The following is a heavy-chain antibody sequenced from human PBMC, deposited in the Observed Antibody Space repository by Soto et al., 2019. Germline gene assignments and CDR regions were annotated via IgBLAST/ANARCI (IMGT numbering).Heavy chain of an antibody. V-gene: IGHV3-74*01. D-gene: IGHD7-27*01. CDR2: MNSDGSRT. CDR1: GFTFSSHW. Sequence: VQLVESGGGLVQPGGSLTLSCAASGFTFSSHWMHWVRQAPGKGLVWVSRMNSDGSRTYYADSLEGRFTISRDNAKDTLYWKLNGLRAEDTGVYYCATGDSSFPVGEWGQGTLVTVTS. J-gene: IGHJ4*02. CDR3: ATGDSSFPVGE.